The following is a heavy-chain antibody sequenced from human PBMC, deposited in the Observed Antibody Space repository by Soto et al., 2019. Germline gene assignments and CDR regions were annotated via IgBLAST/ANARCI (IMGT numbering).Heavy chain of an antibody. V-gene: IGHV3-30-3*01. CDR3: ARDDYGDYRFDD. J-gene: IGHJ4*02. Sequence: GGSLRLSCAASGFTFSSYDMHWVRQAPGKGLEWVAGISYDGSNKYYAESVKARFTISRDNSKNTLYLQMNSLRPEDTAVYYCARDDYGDYRFDDWGQGTMVTVSS. D-gene: IGHD4-17*01. CDR2: ISYDGSNK. CDR1: GFTFSSYD.